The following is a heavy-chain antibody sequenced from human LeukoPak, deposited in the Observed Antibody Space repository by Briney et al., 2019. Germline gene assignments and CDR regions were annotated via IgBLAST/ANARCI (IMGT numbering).Heavy chain of an antibody. CDR1: GGSFSGYY. CDR3: ARGPIYYYYGMDV. J-gene: IGHJ6*02. V-gene: IGHV4-34*01. Sequence: PSETLSLTCAVYGGSFSGYYWSWIRQPPGKGLEWIGEINHSGSTNYNPSLKSRVTISVDTPKNQFSLKLSSVTAADTAVYYCARGPIYYYYGMDVWGQGTTVTVSS. CDR2: INHSGST.